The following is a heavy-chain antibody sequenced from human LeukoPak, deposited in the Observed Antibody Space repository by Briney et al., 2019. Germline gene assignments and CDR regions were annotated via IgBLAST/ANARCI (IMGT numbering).Heavy chain of an antibody. CDR1: GFTFNNYV. CDR2: IQPAGNDK. Sequence: GGSLRLSCAASGFTFNNYVMHWVRQTPGKGLEWVALIQPAGNDKYYADSVKGRFTVSRDNSGSTLYLQLSSLRTEDTAVYYCAKRDGETEFDYWGQGTLVTVSS. CDR3: AKRDGETEFDY. V-gene: IGHV3-30*02. D-gene: IGHD3-10*01. J-gene: IGHJ4*02.